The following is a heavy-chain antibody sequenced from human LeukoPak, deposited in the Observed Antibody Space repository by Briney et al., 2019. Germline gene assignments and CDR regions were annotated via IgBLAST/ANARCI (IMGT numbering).Heavy chain of an antibody. CDR2: IWYDGSNK. V-gene: IGHV3-33*01. CDR3: ARDPNDGFDY. Sequence: GGSLRLSCAASGFTFSSYGMHWVRQAPGKGLEWVAMIWYDGSNKYYADSVKGRFTISRDNSKNTLYLQMNSLSAEDTAVYYCARDPNDGFDYWGQGSLVTVSS. D-gene: IGHD1-1*01. CDR1: GFTFSSYG. J-gene: IGHJ4*02.